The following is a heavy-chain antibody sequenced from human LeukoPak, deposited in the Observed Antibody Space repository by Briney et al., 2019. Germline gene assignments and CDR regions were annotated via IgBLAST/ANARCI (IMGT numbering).Heavy chain of an antibody. D-gene: IGHD3-10*01. CDR2: IYYSGST. V-gene: IGHV4-38-2*01. CDR1: GFTFSDYY. CDR3: ARVYYYGSGSYYNDFDY. J-gene: IGHJ4*02. Sequence: GSLRLSCAASGFTFSDYYMSWIRQAPGKGLEWIGSIYYSGSTYYNPSLKSRVTISVDTSKNQSSLKLSSVTAADTAVYYCARVYYYGSGSYYNDFDYWGQGTLVTVSS.